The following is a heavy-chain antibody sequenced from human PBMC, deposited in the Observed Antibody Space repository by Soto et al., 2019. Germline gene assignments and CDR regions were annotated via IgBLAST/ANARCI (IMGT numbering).Heavy chain of an antibody. CDR2: INNSGTT. Sequence: QVQLQQWGAGLLKPSETLSLTCGVYGGPFSGYYWSWIRQPPGKGLEWIGEINNSGTTNYNPSLKSRVTTSIDTSKNQFSLKLSSVTAADTAVYYCARGRSYYGAGSLNWFDPWGQGTLVNVSS. CDR1: GGPFSGYY. J-gene: IGHJ5*02. CDR3: ARGRSYYGAGSLNWFDP. V-gene: IGHV4-34*01. D-gene: IGHD3-10*01.